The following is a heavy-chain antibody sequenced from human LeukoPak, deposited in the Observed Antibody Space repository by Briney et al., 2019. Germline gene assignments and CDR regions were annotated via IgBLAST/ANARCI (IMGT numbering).Heavy chain of an antibody. V-gene: IGHV4-4*02. D-gene: IGHD5-24*01. CDR2: VSLKGLR. CDR1: GGPLSNTKG. CDR3: SREDGAFSPFGY. J-gene: IGHJ4*02. Sequence: SETLSLLCGVCGGPLSNTKGWSWARQCPGQGLQWVGEVSLKGLRNYNPHLTSRVTMSLDRAKYLLSLTLISVAAADTALHYCSREDGAFSPFGYWGQGILVTV.